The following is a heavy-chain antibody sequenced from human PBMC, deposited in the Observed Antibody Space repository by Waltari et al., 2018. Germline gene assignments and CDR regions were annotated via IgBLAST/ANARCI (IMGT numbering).Heavy chain of an antibody. V-gene: IGHV1-69*13. D-gene: IGHD1-26*01. Sequence: QVQLVQSGAEVKKPGSSVKVSCKASGGTFSSYAISWVRQAPGQGLEWMGGIIHIFGTANYAQKFQGRVTITADESTSTAYMELSSLRSEDTAVYYCASPSKYSGSPRSFSRFDYWGQGTLVTVSS. J-gene: IGHJ4*02. CDR3: ASPSKYSGSPRSFSRFDY. CDR1: GGTFSSYA. CDR2: IIHIFGTA.